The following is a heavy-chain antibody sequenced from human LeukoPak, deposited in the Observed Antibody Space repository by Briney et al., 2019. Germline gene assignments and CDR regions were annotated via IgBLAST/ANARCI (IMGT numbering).Heavy chain of an antibody. CDR1: RYTFSSYD. D-gene: IGHD6-6*01. V-gene: IGHV1-8*03. J-gene: IGHJ4*02. Sequence: GASVKVSCKASRYTFSSYDINWVRQATGQGLEWMGWMNPNSGNTGYAQKFQGRVTITRNTSISTAYMELSSLRSEDTAVYYCTRAEYSSSADFDYWGQGTLVTVSS. CDR3: TRAEYSSSADFDY. CDR2: MNPNSGNT.